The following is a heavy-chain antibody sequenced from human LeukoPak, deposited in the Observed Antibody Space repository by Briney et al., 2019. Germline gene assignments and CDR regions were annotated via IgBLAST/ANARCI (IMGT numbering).Heavy chain of an antibody. CDR1: GFTFSSYW. J-gene: IGHJ6*04. D-gene: IGHD1-1*01. CDR3: ARDSLSGNWNDVVLMDV. CDR2: INSDGSST. V-gene: IGHV3-74*01. Sequence: PGGSLRLSCAASGFTFSSYWMHWVRQAPGKGLVWVSRINSDGSSTSCADSVKGRFTISRDNAKNTLYLQMNSLRAEDTAVYYCARDSLSGNWNDVVLMDVWGKGTTVTVSS.